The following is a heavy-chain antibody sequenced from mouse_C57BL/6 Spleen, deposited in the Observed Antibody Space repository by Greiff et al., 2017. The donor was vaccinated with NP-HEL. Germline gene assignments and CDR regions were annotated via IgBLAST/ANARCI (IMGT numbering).Heavy chain of an antibody. CDR2: INPNNGGT. CDR3: ARSAGSSDYWYFDV. Sequence: VQLQQSGPELVKPGASVKISCKASGYTFTDYYMNWVKQSHGKSLEWIGDINPNNGGTSYNQKFKGKATLTVDKSSSTAYMELRSLTSEDSAVYYCARSAGSSDYWYFDVWGTGTTVTVSS. CDR1: GYTFTDYY. V-gene: IGHV1-26*01. J-gene: IGHJ1*03.